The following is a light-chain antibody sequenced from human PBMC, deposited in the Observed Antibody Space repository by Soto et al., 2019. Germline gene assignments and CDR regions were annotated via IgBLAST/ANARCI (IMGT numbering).Light chain of an antibody. CDR1: SSDFGDYNY. CDR2: EVY. Sequence: QSALTQPPSASGSPGQSVTISCTGTSSDFGDYNYVSWYQQHPGKAPKLTIYEVYKWPSGVPDRFFGSKSGNTASLTVSGLQAEDEADYYCSSYAGNNNVVFGGGTQLTVL. V-gene: IGLV2-8*01. J-gene: IGLJ2*01. CDR3: SSYAGNNNVV.